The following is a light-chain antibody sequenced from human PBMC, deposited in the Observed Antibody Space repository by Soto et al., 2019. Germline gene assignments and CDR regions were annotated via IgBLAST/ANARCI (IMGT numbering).Light chain of an antibody. Sequence: QSVLTQPPSVSGSPGQSVTISCTGTSSDVGFFNYVSWYQHHPGKVPKFLIYEVNKRPSGVPDRFSGSKSGNTAFLTVSGLQPEDEAEYFCSSFVDGTSYVFGTGTKVTVL. J-gene: IGLJ1*01. V-gene: IGLV2-8*01. CDR3: SSFVDGTSYV. CDR1: SSDVGFFNY. CDR2: EVN.